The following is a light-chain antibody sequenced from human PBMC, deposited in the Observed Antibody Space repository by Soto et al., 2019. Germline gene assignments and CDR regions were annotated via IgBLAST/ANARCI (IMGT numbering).Light chain of an antibody. CDR1: DDVRSW. J-gene: IGKJ1*01. Sequence: DIQMTQSPSSVSASVGDRVTISCRASDDVRSWLAWYQQKPGKAPNLLIYGASTLQSGVPSRFSGSGSGTDFTLTISSLQPDDFATYYCQQANGDPWTFGQGTKVEIK. CDR2: GAS. V-gene: IGKV1-12*02. CDR3: QQANGDPWT.